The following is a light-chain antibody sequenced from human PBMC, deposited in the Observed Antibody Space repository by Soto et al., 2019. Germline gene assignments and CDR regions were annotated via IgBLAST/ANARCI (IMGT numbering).Light chain of an antibody. V-gene: IGLV2-8*01. Sequence: QSALTQPPSASGSPGQSVTISYTGTSNDIGVYDFVSWYQQHPGKAPKVIIYQVNKRPSGVPDRFSGSKSANTASLTVSGLRPEDEADYFCSSFAGSYSPYVFGTGTKVTVL. CDR2: QVN. CDR1: SNDIGVYDF. CDR3: SSFAGSYSPYV. J-gene: IGLJ1*01.